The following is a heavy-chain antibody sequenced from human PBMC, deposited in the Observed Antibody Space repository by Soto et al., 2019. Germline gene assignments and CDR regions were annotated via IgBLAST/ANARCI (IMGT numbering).Heavy chain of an antibody. J-gene: IGHJ6*03. CDR2: ISGSGGST. D-gene: IGHD2-15*01. V-gene: IGHV3-23*01. CDR3: AKGGPYCSGGSCYSGYYYMDV. CDR1: GFTFSSYA. Sequence: GGSLRLSCAASGFTFSSYAMSWVRQAPGKGLEWVSAISGSGGSTYYADSVKGRFTISRDNSKNTLYLQMNSLRAEDTAVYYCAKGGPYCSGGSCYSGYYYMDVWGKGTTVTVSS.